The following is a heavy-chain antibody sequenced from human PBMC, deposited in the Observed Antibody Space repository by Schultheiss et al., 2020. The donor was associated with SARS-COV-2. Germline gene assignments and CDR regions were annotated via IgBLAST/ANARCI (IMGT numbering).Heavy chain of an antibody. CDR3: ARLRIAAAGDYYYYGMDV. CDR1: GFSLSTSGVG. CDR2: IYWDDDK. J-gene: IGHJ6*02. D-gene: IGHD6-13*01. V-gene: IGHV2-5*02. Sequence: SGPTLVKPTQTLTLTCTFSGFSLSTSGVGVGWIRQPPGKALEWLALIYWDDDKRYSPSLKSRLTITKDTSKNQVVLTMTNMDPVDTATYYCARLRIAAAGDYYYYGMDVWGQGTTVTVSS.